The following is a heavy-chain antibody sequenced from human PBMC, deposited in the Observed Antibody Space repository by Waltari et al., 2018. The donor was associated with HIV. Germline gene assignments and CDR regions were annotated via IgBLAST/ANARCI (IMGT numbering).Heavy chain of an antibody. CDR1: GLKFATPG. CDR3: ATCNIGSGWYLKSPIRI. Sequence: VQMLESGGDLVQPGGSLRLSCAVSGLKFATPGLGWVRQAPGKGLEWMSAITSSGSRTYYAESVKGRFIISRDNSKKTVTLQLKNLRLGDTAMYYCATCNIGSGWYLKSPIRIWGQGTLVTVS. V-gene: IGHV3-23*05. J-gene: IGHJ4*02. D-gene: IGHD6-19*01. CDR2: ITSSGSRT.